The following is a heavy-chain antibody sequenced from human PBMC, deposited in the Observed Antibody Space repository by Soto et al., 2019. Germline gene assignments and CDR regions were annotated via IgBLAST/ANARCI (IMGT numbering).Heavy chain of an antibody. CDR1: GNTFTSYY. J-gene: IGHJ4*02. D-gene: IGHD5-12*01. CDR2: INPSRDST. Sequence: ASVKVSCKASGNTFTSYYMHWVRHAPGQGLEWMGIINPSRDSTSYAQNFQGRVTMTRDTSTSTVYMELSSLRSEDTAVYYCARDEGLATPNSYCFDHWVQGTLAAVPS. V-gene: IGHV1-46*01. CDR3: ARDEGLATPNSYCFDH.